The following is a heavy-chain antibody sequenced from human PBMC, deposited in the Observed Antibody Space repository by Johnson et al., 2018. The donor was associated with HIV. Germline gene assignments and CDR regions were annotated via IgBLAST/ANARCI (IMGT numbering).Heavy chain of an antibody. CDR1: GFTFSSYA. Sequence: QVQLVESGGGLVQPGGSLRLSCAASGFTFSSYAMHWVRQAPGKGLEWVAVISYDGSDKYYADSVKGRFTISRANSKNTLYLQMHSLRIEDTSVYYCAREELEPDVFDIWGQGTMVTVSS. CDR2: ISYDGSDK. V-gene: IGHV3-30-3*01. D-gene: IGHD1-1*01. J-gene: IGHJ3*02. CDR3: AREELEPDVFDI.